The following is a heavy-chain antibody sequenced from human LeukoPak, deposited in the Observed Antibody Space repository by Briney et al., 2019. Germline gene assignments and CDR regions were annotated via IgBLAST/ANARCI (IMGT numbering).Heavy chain of an antibody. Sequence: PGGSLRLSCAVSGFTFDDYAMHWVRQAPGKGLEWVSGISWNSGSIGYAVSVKGRFTISRDNAKNSLYLQMNSLRAEDTALYYCAKVDGYSYGYFDYWGQGTLVTASS. CDR1: GFTFDDYA. J-gene: IGHJ4*02. CDR2: ISWNSGSI. V-gene: IGHV3-9*01. D-gene: IGHD5-18*01. CDR3: AKVDGYSYGYFDY.